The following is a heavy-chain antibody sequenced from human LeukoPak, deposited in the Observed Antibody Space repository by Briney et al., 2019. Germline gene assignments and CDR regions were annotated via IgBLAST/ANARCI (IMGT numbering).Heavy chain of an antibody. CDR2: IYYSGST. D-gene: IGHD3-9*01. V-gene: IGHV4-59*12. CDR3: ARDPTGHGFYFDY. Sequence: SETLFLTWTVSGGSISSYYCSRIRQPPGKGLEWIGYIYYSGSTNYNPSLKSRVTISVDTSKNQFSLKLSPVTATDTAVYHCARDPTGHGFYFDYWGQGIQVTVSS. CDR1: GGSISSYY. J-gene: IGHJ4*02.